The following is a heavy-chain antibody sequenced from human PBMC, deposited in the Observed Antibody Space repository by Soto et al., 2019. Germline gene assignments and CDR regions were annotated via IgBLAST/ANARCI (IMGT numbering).Heavy chain of an antibody. V-gene: IGHV1-69*12. CDR3: ARDKDRQQLGGNYYYIMDV. Sequence: VQLVQSGAEVKKPGSSVKVSCKTSGGTFRTSAISWVRQAPGHGLEWMGGIMPVFPTPDYAQKFQGRVTITADESTSTGYMELSSLGSEDTAVYYCARDKDRQQLGGNYYYIMDVWGQGTTVTVSS. CDR2: IMPVFPTP. J-gene: IGHJ6*02. CDR1: GGTFRTSA. D-gene: IGHD3-3*02.